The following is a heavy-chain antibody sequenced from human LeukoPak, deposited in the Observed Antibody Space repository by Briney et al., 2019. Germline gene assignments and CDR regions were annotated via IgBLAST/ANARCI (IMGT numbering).Heavy chain of an antibody. V-gene: IGHV4-4*07. J-gene: IGHJ4*02. Sequence: SETLSLTCTVSGGSISSYYWSWIRQPAGKGLEWIGRIYTSGSTNYNPSLKSRVTMSVDTSKNQFSLQLSSVSAADTAVYYCAGGFEGGGGTGSYFDYWGQGTLVTVPS. D-gene: IGHD3-10*01. CDR3: AGGFEGGGGTGSYFDY. CDR2: IYTSGST. CDR1: GGSISSYY.